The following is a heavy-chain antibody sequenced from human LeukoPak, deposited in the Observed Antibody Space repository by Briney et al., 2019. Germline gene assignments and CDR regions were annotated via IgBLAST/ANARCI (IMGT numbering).Heavy chain of an antibody. CDR3: ARDEGEQLAFDY. D-gene: IGHD6-6*01. CDR2: IYYSGST. V-gene: IGHV4-59*01. J-gene: IGHJ4*02. CDR1: GGSISSYY. Sequence: PSETLSLTCTVSGGSISSYYWSWIRQPPGKGLEWIGYIYYSGSTNYNPSLKSRVTISVDTSKNQFSLKLSSVTAADTAVYYCARDEGEQLAFDYWGQGTLVTVSS.